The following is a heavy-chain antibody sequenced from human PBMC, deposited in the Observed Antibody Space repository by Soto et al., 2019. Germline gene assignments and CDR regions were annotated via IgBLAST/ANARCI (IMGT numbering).Heavy chain of an antibody. CDR2: INPNSGGT. CDR3: ARGYSSSFSFYFYYGMDD. J-gene: IGHJ6*02. Sequence: ASVKVSCKASGYTFTGYYMHWVRQAPGQGLEWMEWINPNSGGTNYTQKFQGWVTMTRDTSISTAYMELSRLRSDDTAVYYCARGYSSSFSFYFYYGMDDWGQGTTVTVSS. D-gene: IGHD6-6*01. V-gene: IGHV1-2*04. CDR1: GYTFTGYY.